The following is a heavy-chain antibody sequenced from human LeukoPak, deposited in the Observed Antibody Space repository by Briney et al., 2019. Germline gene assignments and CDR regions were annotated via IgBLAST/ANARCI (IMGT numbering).Heavy chain of an antibody. D-gene: IGHD2-8*02. CDR1: XXXXXXXX. J-gene: IGHJ4*02. Sequence: ASVKVSCRAXXXXXXXXXXXXVXXXXXXXXXXIXXINTNSGGXNYAKXFKGXVXMTRETSISTAYMELSRLRSDDXAVYYCAREVSSGAGFDYWGQGTLVTVSS. CDR2: INTNSGGX. CDR3: AREVSSGAGFDY. V-gene: IGHV1-2*02.